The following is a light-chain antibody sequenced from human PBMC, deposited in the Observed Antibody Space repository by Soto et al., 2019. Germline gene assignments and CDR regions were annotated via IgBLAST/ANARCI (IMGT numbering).Light chain of an antibody. V-gene: IGKV1-27*01. J-gene: IGKJ3*01. Sequence: DIQMTQSPSSLSACLGDRVTITCRASQGISDYLVWYQQKPGKVPKLLIYAASTLQSGVPPRVSGTGSGTYFTLTISSLPPEDIATYYCQNYYSAPFTFGPGTKVDIK. CDR2: AAS. CDR1: QGISDY. CDR3: QNYYSAPFT.